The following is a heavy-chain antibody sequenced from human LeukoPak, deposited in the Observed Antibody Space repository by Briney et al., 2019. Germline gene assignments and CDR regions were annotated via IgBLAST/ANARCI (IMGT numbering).Heavy chain of an antibody. Sequence: ASVKVSCKASGYTFTGYYMHWVRQAPGQGLEWMGWINPNSGGTNYAQKFQGRVTMTRDTSISTAYMELSRLRSDDTAVYYCASKITMVRGVIGAFGIWGQGTMVTVSS. V-gene: IGHV1-2*02. CDR2: INPNSGGT. J-gene: IGHJ3*02. D-gene: IGHD3-10*01. CDR1: GYTFTGYY. CDR3: ASKITMVRGVIGAFGI.